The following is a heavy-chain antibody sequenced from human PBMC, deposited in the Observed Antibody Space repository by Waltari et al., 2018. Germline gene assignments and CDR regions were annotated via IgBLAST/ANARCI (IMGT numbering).Heavy chain of an antibody. J-gene: IGHJ4*02. CDR3: ARVAVEENSSGWYPRGNFDY. V-gene: IGHV3-53*01. D-gene: IGHD6-19*01. Sequence: EVQLVESGGGLIQPGGSLRLSCAASGFTVSSNYMSWVRQAPGKGLEWVSVIYSGGSTYYADSVKCRFTISRDNSKNTLYLQMNSLRAEDTAVYYCARVAVEENSSGWYPRGNFDYWGQGTLVTVSS. CDR1: GFTVSSNY. CDR2: IYSGGST.